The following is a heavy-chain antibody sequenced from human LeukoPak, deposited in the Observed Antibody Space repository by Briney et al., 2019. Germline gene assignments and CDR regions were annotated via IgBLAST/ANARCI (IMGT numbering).Heavy chain of an antibody. J-gene: IGHJ4*02. V-gene: IGHV3-74*01. CDR3: AKGPNYFDS. Sequence: GSLRLSCAASGFSFSNYWMHWVRQAPGKGLVWVTRMNSDGSATYYADSVQGRFTISRDNAKNTLYLQTNSLRAEDTAMYFCAKGPNYFDSWGQGTLVTVSS. CDR1: GFSFSNYW. CDR2: MNSDGSAT.